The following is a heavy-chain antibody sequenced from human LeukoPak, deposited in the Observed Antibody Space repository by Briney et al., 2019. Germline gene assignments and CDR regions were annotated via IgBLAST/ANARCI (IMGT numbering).Heavy chain of an antibody. CDR2: IRPDASDT. D-gene: IGHD1-26*01. CDR3: TSISLGANEDY. CDR1: GFTFRNNW. J-gene: IGHJ4*02. Sequence: GGSLRLSCAASGFTFRNNWMNWIRQAPGKGLEWVANIRPDASDTGYVDSVKGRFTISRDNAKNSVYLQMNSLRVDHTAVYYCTSISLGANEDYWGQGTRVTVSS. V-gene: IGHV3-7*03.